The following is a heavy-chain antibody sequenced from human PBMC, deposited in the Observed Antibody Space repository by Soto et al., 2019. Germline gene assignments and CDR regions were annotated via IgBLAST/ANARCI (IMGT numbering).Heavy chain of an antibody. J-gene: IGHJ4*02. CDR1: GYTFTSYG. D-gene: IGHD3-10*01. Sequence: QVQLVQSGAEVKKPGASVKVSCKASGYTFTSYGISWVRQAPGQGLEWMGWISAYNGNTNYAQKLPGRVTMTTDTPPSTASLELRSLRSDDTAVYYCARDSIRWFGELCGPDYWGQGTLVTVSS. CDR3: ARDSIRWFGELCGPDY. V-gene: IGHV1-18*01. CDR2: ISAYNGNT.